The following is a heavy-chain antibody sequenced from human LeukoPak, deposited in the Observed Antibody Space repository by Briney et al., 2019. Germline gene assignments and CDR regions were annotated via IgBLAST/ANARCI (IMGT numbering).Heavy chain of an antibody. J-gene: IGHJ6*02. Sequence: GGSLRLSCAASGFTFSSYGMHWVRQAPGKGLEWVAVISYDGSNKYYADSVKGRFTISRDNSKNTLYLQMNSLRAEDTAVCYCAKDREPSGMDVWGQGTTVTVSS. CDR2: ISYDGSNK. CDR3: AKDREPSGMDV. CDR1: GFTFSSYG. V-gene: IGHV3-30*18. D-gene: IGHD1-14*01.